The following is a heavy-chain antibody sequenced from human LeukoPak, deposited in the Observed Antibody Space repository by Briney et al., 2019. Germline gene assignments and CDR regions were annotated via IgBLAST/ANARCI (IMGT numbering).Heavy chain of an antibody. D-gene: IGHD6-19*01. CDR2: VNPSAGST. Sequence: EASLNVSGKASGYTVTTYYIHWVRQAPGQELEWMGIVNPSAGSTSYAQKFQGRVTMTRDTSTSTVYMELSSLRSEDTAVYYCARGGGTAEAARKSNLDDWVQGTLVTVS. CDR3: ARGGGTAEAARKSNLDD. J-gene: IGHJ4*02. V-gene: IGHV1-46*01. CDR1: GYTVTTYY.